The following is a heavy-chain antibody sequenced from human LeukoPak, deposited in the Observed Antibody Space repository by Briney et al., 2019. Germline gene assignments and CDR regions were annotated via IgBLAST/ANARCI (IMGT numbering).Heavy chain of an antibody. V-gene: IGHV4-59*02. Sequence: PSETLSLTCTVSGASVRSDHWNWIRQPPGKGLEWIAYMHGSGSPNYNPSLASRLTLSVDATENLLSLKLTSVTAADTAVYFCARDLSVNAFDIWGQGTLVTVSS. CDR1: GASVRSDH. CDR3: ARDLSVNAFDI. D-gene: IGHD2/OR15-2a*01. CDR2: MHGSGSP. J-gene: IGHJ3*02.